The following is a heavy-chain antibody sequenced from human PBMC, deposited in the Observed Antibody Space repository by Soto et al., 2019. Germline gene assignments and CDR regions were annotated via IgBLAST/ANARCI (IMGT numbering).Heavy chain of an antibody. CDR3: ARDPQQLASFDY. Sequence: QVQLVQSGAEVKKPGASVKVSCKASGYTFTSYAMHWVRQAPGQRLEWMGWINAGNGNTKYSQKFQGRVTITRDTSASTAYMELSSLRSEDTAVYYCARDPQQLASFDYCGQGTLVTVSS. CDR1: GYTFTSYA. J-gene: IGHJ4*02. D-gene: IGHD6-13*01. CDR2: INAGNGNT. V-gene: IGHV1-3*01.